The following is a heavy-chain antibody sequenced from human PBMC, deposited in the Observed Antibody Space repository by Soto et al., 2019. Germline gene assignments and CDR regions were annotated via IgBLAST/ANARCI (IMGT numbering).Heavy chain of an antibody. V-gene: IGHV4-59*01. D-gene: IGHD1-1*01. J-gene: IGHJ4*02. CDR3: ARGPWNADFDY. CDR1: GGSISSYY. CDR2: IYYSGST. Sequence: SETLSLTCTVSGGSISSYYWSWIQQPPGKGLEWIGYIYYSGSTNYNPSLKSRVTISVDTSKNQFSLRLSSVTAADTAVYYCARGPWNADFDYWGQGIVVTVSS.